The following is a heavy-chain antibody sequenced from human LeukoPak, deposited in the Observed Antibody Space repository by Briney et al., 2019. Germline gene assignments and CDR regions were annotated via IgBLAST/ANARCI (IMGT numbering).Heavy chain of an antibody. CDR2: ISSDGGKK. CDR3: ARDRAWYYLDS. CDR1: GFTLSSHG. V-gene: IGHV3-30*03. D-gene: IGHD6-19*01. Sequence: GGSLRLSCVVSGFTLSSHGMHWVRQAPGKGLEWVAVISSDGGKKSYADSVKGRFTISRDNSKNTLYLQMDSLRVEDTAIYYCARDRAWYYLDSWDQGPLVTVSS. J-gene: IGHJ4*02.